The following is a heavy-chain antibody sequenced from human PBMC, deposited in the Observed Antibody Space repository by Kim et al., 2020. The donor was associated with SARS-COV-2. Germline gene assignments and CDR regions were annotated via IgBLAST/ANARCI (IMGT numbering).Heavy chain of an antibody. J-gene: IGHJ4*02. CDR3: AKDMREMATMIFDY. CDR2: ISWNSGSI. D-gene: IGHD5-12*01. Sequence: GGSLRLSCAASGFTFDDYAMHWVRQAPGKGLEWVSGISWNSGSIGYADSVKGRFTISRDNAKNSLYLQMNSLRAEDTALYYCAKDMREMATMIFDYWCQATLVTVFS. CDR1: GFTFDDYA. V-gene: IGHV3-9*01.